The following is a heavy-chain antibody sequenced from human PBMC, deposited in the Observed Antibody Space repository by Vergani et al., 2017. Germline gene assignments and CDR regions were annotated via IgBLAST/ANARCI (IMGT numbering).Heavy chain of an antibody. CDR2: ISFEETNE. D-gene: IGHD2-2*02. CDR3: VRDRGLCAGGRCYTEAWDY. J-gene: IGHJ4*02. CDR1: EFALNRHA. Sequence: QVQLVKSGGGVVRPGTSLSLSWVVSEFALNRHAMYWVRRAPGKGLEWVVGISFEETNEYYPALVKVRFTISRDIAKNKLYLQVRSLRLEDTGVYHCVRDRGLCAGGRCYTEAWDYWGQGTPVTVSS. V-gene: IGHV3-30-3*01.